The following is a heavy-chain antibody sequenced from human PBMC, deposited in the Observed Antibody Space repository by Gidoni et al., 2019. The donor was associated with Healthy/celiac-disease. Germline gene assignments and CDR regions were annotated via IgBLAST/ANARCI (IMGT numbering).Heavy chain of an antibody. CDR3: ARDRSRTYGDYRWPDYYYYYGMDV. V-gene: IGHV3-33*01. J-gene: IGHJ6*02. Sequence: QVQLVESGGGVVQPGRSLRLSCAASGFTFSSYGMHWVRQAPGKGLEWVAVIWYDGSNKYYADSVKGRFTISRDNSKNTLYLQMNSLRAEDTAVYYCARDRSRTYGDYRWPDYYYYYGMDVWGQGTTVTVSS. CDR1: GFTFSSYG. D-gene: IGHD4-17*01. CDR2: IWYDGSNK.